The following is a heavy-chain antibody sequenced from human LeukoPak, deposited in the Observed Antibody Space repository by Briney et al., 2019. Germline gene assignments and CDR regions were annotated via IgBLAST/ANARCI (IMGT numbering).Heavy chain of an antibody. CDR3: ARGHDSSGYHFDY. Sequence: SETLSLTCTVSGGSISSGGYYWSWIRQHPGKGLEWIGYIYYSGSTYYNPSLKSRVTISVDTSKNQFSLKLSSVTAADTAVYYCARGHDSSGYHFDYWGQGTLVTVSS. V-gene: IGHV4-31*03. J-gene: IGHJ4*02. D-gene: IGHD3-22*01. CDR1: GGSISSGGYY. CDR2: IYYSGST.